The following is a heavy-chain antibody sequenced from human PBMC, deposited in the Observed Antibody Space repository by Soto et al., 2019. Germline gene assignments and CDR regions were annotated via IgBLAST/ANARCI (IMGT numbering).Heavy chain of an antibody. CDR1: GGSFSGYY. D-gene: IGHD3-22*01. J-gene: IGHJ4*02. CDR2: INHSGST. CDR3: ARGRQYYDSSGYYRRVARFDY. V-gene: IGHV4-34*01. Sequence: PSETLSLTCAVYGGSFSGYYWSWIRQPPGKGLEWIGEINHSGSTNYNPSLKSRVTISVDTSKNQFSLKLSSVTAADTAVYYCARGRQYYDSSGYYRRVARFDYWGQGTLVTVSS.